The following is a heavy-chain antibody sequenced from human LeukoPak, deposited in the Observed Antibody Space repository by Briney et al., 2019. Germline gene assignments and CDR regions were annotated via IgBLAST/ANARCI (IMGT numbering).Heavy chain of an antibody. CDR2: ISTNGIST. D-gene: IGHD3-10*01. CDR3: VKSGYYGSGSYFY. J-gene: IGHJ4*02. V-gene: IGHV3-64D*06. Sequence: GGSLRLSCSASGFTFSSYAMHWARQAPGKGLEYVPAISTNGISTFYADSVKGRFTISRDNSKNTLYLQTSSLRAEDTAVYYCVKSGYYGSGSYFYWGQGTLVTVSS. CDR1: GFTFSSYA.